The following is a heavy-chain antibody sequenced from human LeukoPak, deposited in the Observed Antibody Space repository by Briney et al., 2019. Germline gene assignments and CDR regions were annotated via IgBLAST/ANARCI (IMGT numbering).Heavy chain of an antibody. D-gene: IGHD5-12*01. CDR3: ARVTGFDIVATIFDY. V-gene: IGHV4-31*03. Sequence: PSETLSLTCTVSGGSISSGGYYWSWIRQHPGKGLEWIGYIYYSGSTYYNPSLKSRVTISVDTSKNQFSLKLSSVTAADTAVYYCARVTGFDIVATIFDYWGQGPLVTVSS. CDR1: GGSISSGGYY. J-gene: IGHJ4*02. CDR2: IYYSGST.